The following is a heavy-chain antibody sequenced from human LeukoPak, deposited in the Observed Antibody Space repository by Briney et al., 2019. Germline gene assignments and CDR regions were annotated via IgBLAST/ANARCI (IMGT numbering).Heavy chain of an antibody. D-gene: IGHD1-26*01. J-gene: IGHJ3*02. Sequence: GASVKVSCKLSGYPLTKLSMHWVRQAPGKGLEWMGGFVPEDDQSIYAQNLQGRVTMTEDTSTNTAYMELRRLRSEDTAVYYCATDRSGSHYGNAFDIWGQGTMVTVSS. CDR2: FVPEDDQS. V-gene: IGHV1-24*01. CDR3: ATDRSGSHYGNAFDI. CDR1: GYPLTKLS.